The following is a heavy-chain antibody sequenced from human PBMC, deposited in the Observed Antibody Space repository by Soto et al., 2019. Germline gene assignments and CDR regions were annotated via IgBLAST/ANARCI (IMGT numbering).Heavy chain of an antibody. J-gene: IGHJ5*02. CDR3: VRDGTKTLRDWFDP. CDR2: IYATGTT. D-gene: IGHD1-1*01. V-gene: IGHV4-4*07. CDR1: GASISGFH. Sequence: ETLSLTCTVSGASISGFHWSWIRKSAGKGLEWIGRIYATGTTDYNPSLKSRVMMSVDTSKKQFSLKLRSVTAADTAVYYCVRDGTKTLRDWFDPWGQGISVTVSS.